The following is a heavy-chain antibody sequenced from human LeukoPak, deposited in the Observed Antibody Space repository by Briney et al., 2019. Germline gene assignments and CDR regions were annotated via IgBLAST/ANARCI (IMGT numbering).Heavy chain of an antibody. CDR2: ISSRSSDI. CDR3: ARVDYASGSYY. D-gene: IGHD3-10*01. Sequence: PGGSLRLCCVASAFTFTTYTMNWVRQAPGKGLEWVSSISSRSSDIYYADSLKGRFTISRDNAKNSLYLQMNGLRAEDTAVYYCARVDYASGSYYWGQGTLITVSS. CDR1: AFTFTTYT. J-gene: IGHJ4*02. V-gene: IGHV3-21*01.